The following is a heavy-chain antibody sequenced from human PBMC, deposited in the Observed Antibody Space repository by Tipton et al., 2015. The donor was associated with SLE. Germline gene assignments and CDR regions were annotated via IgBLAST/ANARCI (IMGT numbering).Heavy chain of an antibody. Sequence: TLSLTCTVSGGSISSSSYYWSWIRQPPGKGLEWIGEINHSGSTNYNPSLKSRVTISVDTSKNQFSLKLSSVTAADTAVYYCARGWILRFLEERSDAFDIWGQGTMVTVSS. CDR2: INHSGST. D-gene: IGHD3-3*01. CDR3: ARGWILRFLEERSDAFDI. V-gene: IGHV4-39*07. J-gene: IGHJ3*02. CDR1: GGSISSSSYY.